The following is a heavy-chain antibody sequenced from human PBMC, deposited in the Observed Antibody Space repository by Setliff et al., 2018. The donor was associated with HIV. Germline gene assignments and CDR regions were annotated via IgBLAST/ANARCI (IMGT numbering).Heavy chain of an antibody. J-gene: IGHJ5*02. CDR1: AYSISSGYY. D-gene: IGHD6-13*01. Sequence: PSETLSLTCAVSAYSISSGYYWGWIRQPPGKGLEWIGNIYYSGTTYYHPSLKSRVTISVDTSKNQFSLKLSSVIAADTAVYYCARIGSGWSVGWFDPWGQGTLVTVSS. V-gene: IGHV4-38-2*01. CDR3: ARIGSGWSVGWFDP. CDR2: IYYSGTT.